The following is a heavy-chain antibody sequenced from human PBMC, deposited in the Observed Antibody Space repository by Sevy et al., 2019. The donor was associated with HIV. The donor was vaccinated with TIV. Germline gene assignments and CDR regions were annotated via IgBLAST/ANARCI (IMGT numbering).Heavy chain of an antibody. V-gene: IGHV4-38-2*01. CDR3: ARGGYTYGKGYFDY. J-gene: IGHJ4*02. D-gene: IGHD5-18*01. Sequence: SETLSLTCGVSGYSISSGYYWGWIRQPPGKGLEWIGSIYHSGSTYSNPSPKSRVTISVDTSKKQFSLKLSSVTAADTAVYYCARGGYTYGKGYFDYWGQGTLVTVSS. CDR1: GYSISSGYY. CDR2: IYHSGST.